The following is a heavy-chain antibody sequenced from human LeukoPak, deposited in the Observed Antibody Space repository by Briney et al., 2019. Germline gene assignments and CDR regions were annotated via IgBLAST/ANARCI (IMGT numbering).Heavy chain of an antibody. CDR1: GFTFSSNW. V-gene: IGHV3-7*01. Sequence: PGGSLRLSCAASGFTFSSNWMSWVRQAPGKGLEWVSNIKDDGGEKNYVDSVKGRFTMSRDNARKSVFLQMDNLRAEDTAVYHCARADRSYESSGRDAFDIWGQGTMVTVSS. J-gene: IGHJ3*02. CDR3: ARADRSYESSGRDAFDI. CDR2: IKDDGGEK. D-gene: IGHD3-22*01.